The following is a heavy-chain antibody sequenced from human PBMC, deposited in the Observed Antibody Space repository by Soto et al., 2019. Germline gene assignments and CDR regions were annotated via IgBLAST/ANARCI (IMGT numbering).Heavy chain of an antibody. D-gene: IGHD3-10*01. CDR1: GFTFSSFT. V-gene: IGHV3-48*01. J-gene: IGHJ4*02. CDR3: ARGGGSSRGNFGF. Sequence: EVQLVESGGGLVQPGGSLRLSCAASGFTFSSFTMNWVRQAPGKGLEWISYITSSSGTIYYADSVKGRFTISRDNAKNSRYLQMNSLRAEDTALYFCARGGGSSRGNFGFWGQGTRVTVSS. CDR2: ITSSSGTI.